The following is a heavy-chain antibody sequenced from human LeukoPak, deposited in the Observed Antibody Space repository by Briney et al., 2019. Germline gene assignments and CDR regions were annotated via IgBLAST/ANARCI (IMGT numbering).Heavy chain of an antibody. CDR1: GYTFTGYY. D-gene: IGHD2-8*01. V-gene: IGHV1-2*04. CDR3: ARDGVAGMPNYGMDV. CDR2: INPNSGGT. J-gene: IGHJ6*04. Sequence: ASVKVSCKASGYTFTGYYMHWVRQAPGQGLEWMGWINPNSGGTNYAQKFQGWVTMTRDTSISTAYMELSRLRSDDTAVYYCARDGVAGMPNYGMDVWGKGTTVTVSS.